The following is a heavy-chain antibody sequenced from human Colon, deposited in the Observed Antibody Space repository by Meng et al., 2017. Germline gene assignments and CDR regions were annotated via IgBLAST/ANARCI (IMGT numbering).Heavy chain of an antibody. V-gene: IGHV4-59*12. Sequence: QWHVEESGAGMVKPSGTPSLTWNVSGTSINRYCWSWIRQPPGKGLEWIGYIYHTGSTNYNPSLQSRVTISADSSKNQVSLNLNSVTAADTAVYYCGRGLTGYHAHTDYWGQGTLVTVSS. J-gene: IGHJ4*02. CDR3: GRGLTGYHAHTDY. CDR2: IYHTGST. D-gene: IGHD3-9*01. CDR1: GTSINRYC.